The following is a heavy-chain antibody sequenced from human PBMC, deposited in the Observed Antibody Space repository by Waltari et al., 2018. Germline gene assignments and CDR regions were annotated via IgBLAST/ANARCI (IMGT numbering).Heavy chain of an antibody. V-gene: IGHV3-64*07. D-gene: IGHD4-17*01. J-gene: IGHJ6*02. CDR1: VFTFSSYA. CDR2: ISSNGGST. CDR3: ARDPGDYGDYWVAYYYGMDV. Sequence: EVQLVESGGGLFQPGGSLRLSCSASVFTFSSYAMHWVRPAPARGREYVSAISSNGGSTYYADSVKGRFTISRDNSKNTLYLQMGSLRAEDMAVYYCARDPGDYGDYWVAYYYGMDVWGQGTTVTVSS.